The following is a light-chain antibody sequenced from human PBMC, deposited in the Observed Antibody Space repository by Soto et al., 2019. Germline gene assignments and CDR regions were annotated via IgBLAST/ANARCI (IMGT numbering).Light chain of an antibody. CDR2: EGS. V-gene: IGKV3-11*01. Sequence: EIVLTQSPATLSLSPGERDTLSCRASQSVNSYLAWYQQKPGQAPRLLIYEGSKRATGIPARFSGSGSGTDFTLTISSLEPEDFAVYYCQHRSNWPATFGQGTKVEI. CDR1: QSVNSY. J-gene: IGKJ2*01. CDR3: QHRSNWPAT.